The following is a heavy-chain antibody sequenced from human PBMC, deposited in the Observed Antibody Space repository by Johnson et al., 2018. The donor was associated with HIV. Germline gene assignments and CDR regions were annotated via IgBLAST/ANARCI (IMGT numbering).Heavy chain of an antibody. V-gene: IGHV3-66*01. Sequence: VQVVESRGGLVQPGGSLRLSCAASGFTVSSYYMTWVRQAPGKGLEWVSVLFSGGTTYYAGSVHGRFTISRDNSKNTLYLQMNSLRAEDTALYYCARACRDGYTCDVYDVWGQGTMVTVSS. CDR2: LFSGGTT. CDR3: ARACRDGYTCDVYDV. CDR1: GFTVSSYY. D-gene: IGHD5-24*01. J-gene: IGHJ3*01.